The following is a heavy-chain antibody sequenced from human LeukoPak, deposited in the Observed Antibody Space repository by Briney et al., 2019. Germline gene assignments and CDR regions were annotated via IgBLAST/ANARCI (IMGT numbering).Heavy chain of an antibody. CDR1: GGSFSGYY. Sequence: SETLSLTCAVYGGSFSGYYWSWIRQPPGKGLEWIGEINHSGGTNYNPSLKSRVTISVDTSKNQFSLKLSSVTAADTAVYYCARDGYNRGSTDYWGQGTLVTVSS. CDR2: INHSGGT. D-gene: IGHD5-24*01. CDR3: ARDGYNRGSTDY. V-gene: IGHV4-34*01. J-gene: IGHJ4*02.